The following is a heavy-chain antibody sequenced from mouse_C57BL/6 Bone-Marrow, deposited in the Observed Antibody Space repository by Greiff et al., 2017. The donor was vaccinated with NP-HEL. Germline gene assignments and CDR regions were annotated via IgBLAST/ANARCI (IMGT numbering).Heavy chain of an antibody. CDR2: SNPGSGGT. V-gene: IGHV1-54*01. CDR3: ARVDDYIAY. Sequence: QVQLQQSGAELVRPGTSVKVSCKASGYAFTNYLIEWVKQRPGQGLEWIGVSNPGSGGTNYNEKFKGKATLTAAKSSSTAYMPLSSLTSEDSAVYFCARVDDYIAYWGQGTLVTVSA. D-gene: IGHD2-4*01. J-gene: IGHJ3*01. CDR1: GYAFTNYL.